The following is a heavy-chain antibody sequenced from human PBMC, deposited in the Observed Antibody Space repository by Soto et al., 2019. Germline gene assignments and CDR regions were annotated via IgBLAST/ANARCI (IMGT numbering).Heavy chain of an antibody. CDR1: GLTFSSYW. D-gene: IGHD3-9*01. CDR2: IKQDGSEK. CDR3: ARGILRYFD. V-gene: IGHV3-7*01. Sequence: PGGSLRLSCAASGLTFSSYWMSWVRQAPGKGLEWVANIKQDGSEKYYVDSVKGRFTISRDNAKKSLYLQMNSLRAEDTAVYYCARGILRYFDWGQGTLVTVSS. J-gene: IGHJ4*02.